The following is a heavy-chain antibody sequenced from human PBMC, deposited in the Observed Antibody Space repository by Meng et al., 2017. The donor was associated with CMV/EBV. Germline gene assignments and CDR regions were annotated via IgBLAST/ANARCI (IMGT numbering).Heavy chain of an antibody. V-gene: IGHV3-66*01. CDR2: IYRGDNT. J-gene: IGHJ4*02. D-gene: IGHD3-10*01. CDR3: TGDSVSNPNLDY. Sequence: VYLVEVGGGLVQLGGSLRRSCAAAGFNVRDKYMSWVRQAPGKGLEWVCIIYRGDNTYYIDSVKDRFTVSRDNSKNTMYLQMNSLRVEDTAVYYCTGDSVSNPNLDYWGQGTLVTVSS. CDR1: GFNVRDKY.